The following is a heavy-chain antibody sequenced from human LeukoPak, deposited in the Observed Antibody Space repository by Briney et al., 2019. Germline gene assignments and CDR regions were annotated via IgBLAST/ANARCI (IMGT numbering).Heavy chain of an antibody. D-gene: IGHD3-10*01. CDR2: IRYDGSNK. V-gene: IGHV3-30*02. Sequence: GGSLRLSCAASGFTFSSYGMHWVRQAPGKGLEWVAFIRYDGSNKYYADSVKGRFTISRDNSKSTLYLQMNSLRAEDTAVYYCAKERYGSGSYYFDYWGQGTLVTVSS. CDR3: AKERYGSGSYYFDY. J-gene: IGHJ4*02. CDR1: GFTFSSYG.